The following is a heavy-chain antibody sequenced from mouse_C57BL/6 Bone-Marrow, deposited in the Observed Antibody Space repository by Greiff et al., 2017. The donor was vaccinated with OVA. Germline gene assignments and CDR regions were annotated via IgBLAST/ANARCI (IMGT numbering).Heavy chain of an antibody. V-gene: IGHV2-2*01. D-gene: IGHD2-3*01. CDR2: IWRGGGT. Sequence: VQLQQSGPGLVQPSQCLSISCTASGFSFTSYGVHWVRQSPGKGLEWLGVIWRGGGTAYYAAFITSLSTRKDNSKSQVCYKMNSLQADDTAIYYCARRRLLRGGYAMDYWGQGTSVTVSS. CDR1: GFSFTSYG. CDR3: ARRRLLRGGYAMDY. J-gene: IGHJ4*01.